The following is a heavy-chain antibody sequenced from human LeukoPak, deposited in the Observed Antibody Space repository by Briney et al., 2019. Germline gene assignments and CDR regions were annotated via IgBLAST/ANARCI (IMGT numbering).Heavy chain of an antibody. CDR2: IYYGGST. D-gene: IGHD6-13*01. CDR3: ARESQGNAFDI. Sequence: PSETLSLTCTVSGGSISSYYWSWIRQPPGKGLEWIGYIYYGGSTNYNPSLKSRVTISVDTSKNQFSLKLSSVTAADTAVYYCARESQGNAFDIWGQGTMVTVSS. V-gene: IGHV4-59*01. CDR1: GGSISSYY. J-gene: IGHJ3*02.